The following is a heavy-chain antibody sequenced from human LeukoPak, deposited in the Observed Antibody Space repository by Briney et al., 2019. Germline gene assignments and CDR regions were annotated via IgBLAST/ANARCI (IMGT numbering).Heavy chain of an antibody. CDR1: GGSISSYY. D-gene: IGHD3-3*01. Sequence: SGTLSLTCTVSGGSISSYYWSWIRQPPGKGLEWIGYIYYSGSTNYNPSLKSRVTISVDTSKNQFSLKLSSVTAADTAVYYCARMSGYRAPFDYWGQGTLVTVSS. J-gene: IGHJ4*02. CDR2: IYYSGST. V-gene: IGHV4-59*01. CDR3: ARMSGYRAPFDY.